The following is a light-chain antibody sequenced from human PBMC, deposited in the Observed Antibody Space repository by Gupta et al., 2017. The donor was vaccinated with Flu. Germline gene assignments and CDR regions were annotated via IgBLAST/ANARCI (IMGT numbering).Light chain of an antibody. J-gene: IGLJ1*01. CDR3: CSEAGNYSLYV. Sequence: SALTQPRSVSGSPGQSVTISCTGISSDVGDYGYVSWYQQHPGKAPKLLIYDVSKRRSGVPDRFSGSKSGNTASLTSSGLQAEDEAEYYCCSEAGNYSLYVFGDGTKVTVL. CDR2: DVS. V-gene: IGLV2-11*01. CDR1: SSDVGDYGY.